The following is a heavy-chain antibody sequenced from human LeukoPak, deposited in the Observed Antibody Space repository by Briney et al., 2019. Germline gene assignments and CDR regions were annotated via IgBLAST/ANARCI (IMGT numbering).Heavy chain of an antibody. CDR1: GYTFTSYY. CDR2: INPSGGGT. J-gene: IGHJ4*02. CDR3: AREYQFAQRDSSGYYYFGLDY. D-gene: IGHD3-22*01. V-gene: IGHV1-46*01. Sequence: ASVKVSCKATGYTFTSYYMHWVRQAPGQGLEWMGIINPSGGGTSYAQKFQGRVTMTRDTSTSTVYMELSSLRSEDTAVYYCAREYQFAQRDSSGYYYFGLDYWGQGTLVTVSS.